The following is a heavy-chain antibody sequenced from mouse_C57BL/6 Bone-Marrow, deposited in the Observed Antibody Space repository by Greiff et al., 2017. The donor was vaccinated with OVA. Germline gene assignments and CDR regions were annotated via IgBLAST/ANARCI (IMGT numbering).Heavy chain of an antibody. D-gene: IGHD2-3*01. CDR3: STLSLYAWFAY. V-gene: IGHV14-4*01. Sequence: EVQLQQSGAELVRPGASVKLSCTASGFNIKDDYMHWVKQRPEQGLEWIGWIDPENGDTESASKFQGKATITADTSSNTAYLQLSSLTSEDTAVXYYSTLSLYAWFAYWGQGTLVTVSA. J-gene: IGHJ3*01. CDR2: IDPENGDT. CDR1: GFNIKDDY.